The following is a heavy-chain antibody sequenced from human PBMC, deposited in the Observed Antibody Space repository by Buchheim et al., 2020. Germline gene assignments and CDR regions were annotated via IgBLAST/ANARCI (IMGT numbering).Heavy chain of an antibody. CDR3: ARDGYSYCGGDCYYGDAFDI. J-gene: IGHJ3*02. D-gene: IGHD2-21*02. CDR2: IIPILGIA. Sequence: QVQLVQSGAEVKKPGSSVKVSCKASGGTFSSYTISWVRQAPGQGLEWMGRIIPILGIANYAQKFQGRVTITADKSTSTAYMELSSLRSEDTAVYYCARDGYSYCGGDCYYGDAFDIWGQGT. CDR1: GGTFSSYT. V-gene: IGHV1-69*08.